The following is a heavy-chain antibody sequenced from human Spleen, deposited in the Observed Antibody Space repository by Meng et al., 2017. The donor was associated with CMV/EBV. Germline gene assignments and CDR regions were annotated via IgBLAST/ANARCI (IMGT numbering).Heavy chain of an antibody. CDR3: AGYYDILTGYPPTPYNWFDP. Sequence: SETLSLTCTVYGGSFSGYYWSWLRQPPGKELEWIGEINHSGSTNYNPSLKSRVSISVDTSKSQFSLKLSSVTAADTAVYYCAGYYDILTGYPPTPYNWFDPWGQGTLVTVSS. D-gene: IGHD3-9*01. J-gene: IGHJ5*02. CDR2: INHSGST. CDR1: GGSFSGYY. V-gene: IGHV4-34*01.